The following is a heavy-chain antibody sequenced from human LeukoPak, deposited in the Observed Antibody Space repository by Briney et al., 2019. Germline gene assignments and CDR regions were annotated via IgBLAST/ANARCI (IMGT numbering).Heavy chain of an antibody. CDR3: ARENGDYVWGSYRGFDY. CDR1: GFIFSSYG. D-gene: IGHD3-16*02. Sequence: PGGSLRLSCAASGFIFSSYGMHWVRQAPGKGLEWVAFIRYDGSKKYYADSVKGRFTISRDNSKNTLYLQMNSLRAEDTAVYYCARENGDYVWGSYRGFDYWGQGTLVTVSS. J-gene: IGHJ4*02. CDR2: IRYDGSKK. V-gene: IGHV3-30*02.